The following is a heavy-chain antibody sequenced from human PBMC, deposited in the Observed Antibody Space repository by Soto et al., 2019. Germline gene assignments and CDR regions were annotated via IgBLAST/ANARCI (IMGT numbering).Heavy chain of an antibody. J-gene: IGHJ5*02. V-gene: IGHV4-4*07. CDR3: ARGQRFSDWFDP. CDR2: VYSSGGT. CDR1: GGSMSSYY. Sequence: SETLSLTCTVSGGSMSSYYWTWIRQPAGKGLEWIGRVYSSGGTHYNPSLKSRVTISLDTSKNQFSLRLLSVTDADTAVYYCARGQRFSDWFDPWGQGTLVTVS. D-gene: IGHD3-3*01.